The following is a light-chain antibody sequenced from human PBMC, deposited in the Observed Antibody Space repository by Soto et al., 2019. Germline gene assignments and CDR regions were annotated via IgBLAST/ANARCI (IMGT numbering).Light chain of an antibody. CDR3: QQSYSSPLT. V-gene: IGKV1-39*01. Sequence: DIQMTQSPSSLSASVGDRVTITCRASQSIRSYLNWYQQIPGKAPKLLIYAASSLQSGVPSRFSGSGSGTDFILTISSLQPEDFATYSCQQSYSSPLTFGGGTKVEIK. CDR2: AAS. CDR1: QSIRSY. J-gene: IGKJ4*01.